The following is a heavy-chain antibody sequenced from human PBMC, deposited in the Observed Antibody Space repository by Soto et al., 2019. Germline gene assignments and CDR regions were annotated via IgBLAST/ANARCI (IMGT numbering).Heavy chain of an antibody. D-gene: IGHD3-22*01. CDR2: IYHSGST. J-gene: IGHJ4*02. CDR3: ARRRYYQLFDY. CDR1: GGSISSGGYS. Sequence: PSETLSLTCAVSGGSISSGGYSWSWIRQPPGKGLEWIGYIYHSGSTYYNPSLKSRVTISVDRSKNQFSLKLSSVTAADTAVYYCARRRYYQLFDYWGQGTLVTVSS. V-gene: IGHV4-30-2*01.